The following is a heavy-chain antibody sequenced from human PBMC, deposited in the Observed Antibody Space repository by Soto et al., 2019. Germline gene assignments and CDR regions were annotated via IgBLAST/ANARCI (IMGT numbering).Heavy chain of an antibody. CDR1: GYTFTSYS. CDR2: INGYNGNT. J-gene: IGHJ6*02. CDR3: ARMGDVPYYYYGMDV. D-gene: IGHD3-16*01. Sequence: ASVKVSCKASGYTFTSYSITWVRQAPGQGLEWLGWINGYNGNTNYAQKLQGRVTMTTDTSTSTAYMELRSLRSDDTAVYYCARMGDVPYYYYGMDVWGQGTTVTVSS. V-gene: IGHV1-18*01.